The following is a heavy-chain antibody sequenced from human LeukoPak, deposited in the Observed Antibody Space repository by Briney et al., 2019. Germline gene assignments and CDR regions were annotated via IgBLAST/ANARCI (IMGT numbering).Heavy chain of an antibody. J-gene: IGHJ4*02. D-gene: IGHD6-6*01. V-gene: IGHV3-9*01. CDR1: GFTFDDYA. Sequence: SLRLSCAASGFTFDDYAMHWVRQAPGKGLEWVSGISWNSGSIGYADSVKGRFTISRDNAKNSLYLQMNSLRAEDTAVYYCARVGIAARPGYWGQGTLVTVPS. CDR3: ARVGIAARPGY. CDR2: ISWNSGSI.